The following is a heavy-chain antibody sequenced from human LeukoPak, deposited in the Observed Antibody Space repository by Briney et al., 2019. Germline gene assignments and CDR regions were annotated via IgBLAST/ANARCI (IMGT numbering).Heavy chain of an antibody. D-gene: IGHD2-15*01. CDR3: AKGDIVVVVAANPSYYMDV. Sequence: GGSLRLSCAASGFTFSTYGMHWVRQAPGKGLEWVSAISGSGGSTYYADSVKGRFTISRDNSKNTLYLQMNSLRAEDTAVYYCAKGDIVVVVAANPSYYMDVWGKGTTVTVSS. J-gene: IGHJ6*03. V-gene: IGHV3-23*01. CDR2: ISGSGGST. CDR1: GFTFSTYG.